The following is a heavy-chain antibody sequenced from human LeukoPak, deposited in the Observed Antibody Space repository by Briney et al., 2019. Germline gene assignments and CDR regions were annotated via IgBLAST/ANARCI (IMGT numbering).Heavy chain of an antibody. CDR1: GGTFSSYA. Sequence: GASVKVSCKASGGTFSSYAISWVRQAPGQGLEWMGGIIPIFGTANHAQKFQGRVTITADKSTSTAYMELSSLRSEDTAVYYCARDSPIAAAWGTLGYWGQGTLVTVSS. D-gene: IGHD6-13*01. J-gene: IGHJ4*02. V-gene: IGHV1-69*06. CDR2: IIPIFGTA. CDR3: ARDSPIAAAWGTLGY.